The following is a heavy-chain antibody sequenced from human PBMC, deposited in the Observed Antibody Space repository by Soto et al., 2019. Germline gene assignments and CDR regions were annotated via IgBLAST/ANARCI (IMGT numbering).Heavy chain of an antibody. J-gene: IGHJ6*02. V-gene: IGHV1-69*06. D-gene: IGHD2-2*01. Sequence: GASVKVSCKASGGTFSSNAISWVRKAPGQGLEWMGGIIPIFGTANYAQKFQGRVTITADKSTSTAYMELSSLRSEDTAMYYCARLPIVVVPAAMLNYYYYGMDVWGQGTTVTVSS. CDR3: ARLPIVVVPAAMLNYYYYGMDV. CDR2: IIPIFGTA. CDR1: GGTFSSNA.